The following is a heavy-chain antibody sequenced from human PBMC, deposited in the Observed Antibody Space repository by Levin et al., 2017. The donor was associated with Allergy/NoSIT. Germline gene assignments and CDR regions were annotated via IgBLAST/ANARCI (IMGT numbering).Heavy chain of an antibody. CDR2: INHSGST. Sequence: SETLSLTCAVYGGSFSGYYWSWIRQPPGKGLEWIGEINHSGSTNYNPSLKSRVTISVDTSKNQFSLKLSSVTAADTAVYYCARGLRLPSWEGDYGMDVWGQGTTVTVSS. J-gene: IGHJ6*02. CDR3: ARGLRLPSWEGDYGMDV. CDR1: GGSFSGYY. V-gene: IGHV4-34*01. D-gene: IGHD5-12*01.